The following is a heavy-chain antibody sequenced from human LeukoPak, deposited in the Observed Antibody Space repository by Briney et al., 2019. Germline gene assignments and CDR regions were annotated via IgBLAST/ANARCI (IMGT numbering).Heavy chain of an antibody. CDR3: ARTTGFWSGYYNY. D-gene: IGHD3-3*01. CDR1: GGSFSGYY. CDR2: INHSGST. J-gene: IGHJ4*02. V-gene: IGHV4-34*01. Sequence: SETLSLTCAVYGGSFSGYYWSWIRQPPGKGLEWIGEINHSGSTNYNPSLKSRVTISVDASKNQFSLKLSSVTAADTAVYYCARTTGFWSGYYNYWGQGTLVTVSS.